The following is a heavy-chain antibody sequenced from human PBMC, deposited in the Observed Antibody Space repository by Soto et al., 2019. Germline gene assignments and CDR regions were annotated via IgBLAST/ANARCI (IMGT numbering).Heavy chain of an antibody. CDR3: ARSKSGGLEPTKTLDV. J-gene: IGHJ6*02. D-gene: IGHD1-1*01. V-gene: IGHV4-34*01. CDR2: INHSGST. CDR1: GGSFSGYY. Sequence: PSETLSLTCAVYGGSFSGYYWSWIRQPPGKGLEWIGEINHSGSTNYNPSLKSRVTISVDTSKNQFCLKLSSVTAADTAVYYCARSKSGGLEPTKTLDVWGQGTTVTVSS.